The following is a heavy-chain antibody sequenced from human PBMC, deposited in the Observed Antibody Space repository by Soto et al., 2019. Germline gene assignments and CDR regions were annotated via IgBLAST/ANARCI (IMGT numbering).Heavy chain of an antibody. Sequence: LVESGGGVAQPGRSLRLSCATSGVRFGPSGMHWVRQAPGKGLEWVAIIWNDGSTTYYADSVRDRFTISRDNSMNTLYLQMNSLRDEDTAVYYCARDGSHYDVDYWGQGNLVTVSS. D-gene: IGHD4-4*01. CDR1: GVRFGPSG. CDR2: IWNDGSTT. J-gene: IGHJ4*02. V-gene: IGHV3-33*01. CDR3: ARDGSHYDVDY.